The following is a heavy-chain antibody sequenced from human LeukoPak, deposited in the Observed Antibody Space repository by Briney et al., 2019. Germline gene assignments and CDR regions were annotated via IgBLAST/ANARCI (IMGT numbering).Heavy chain of an antibody. CDR1: GFTFSSYS. Sequence: PGGSLRLSCAASGFTFSSYSMNWVRQAPGKGLEWVSYIISSSSTIYYADSVKGRFTISRDNAKNSLYLQMNSLRVENTAVYYCARDLSPEYYYGSGARRDYFDYWGQGTLVTVSA. D-gene: IGHD3-10*01. CDR3: ARDLSPEYYYGSGARRDYFDY. V-gene: IGHV3-48*01. CDR2: IISSSSTI. J-gene: IGHJ4*02.